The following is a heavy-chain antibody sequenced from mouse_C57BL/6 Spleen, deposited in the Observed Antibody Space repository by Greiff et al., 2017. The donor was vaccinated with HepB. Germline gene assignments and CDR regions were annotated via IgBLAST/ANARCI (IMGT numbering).Heavy chain of an antibody. CDR3: AREGTGFDY. J-gene: IGHJ2*01. CDR1: GYAFSSSW. D-gene: IGHD3-3*01. CDR2: VYPGDGVT. V-gene: IGHV1-82*01. Sequence: QVQLQQSGPELVKPGASVKISCKASGYAFSSSWMNWGKQRPGKGLEWIGRVYPGDGVTNYNGKVKGKATVTADKASSTACMQLSSLTSGDSAVYFCAREGTGFDYWGQGTTLTVSS.